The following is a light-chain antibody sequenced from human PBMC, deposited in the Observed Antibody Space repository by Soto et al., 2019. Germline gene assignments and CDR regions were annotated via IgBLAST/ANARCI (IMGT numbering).Light chain of an antibody. CDR2: WAS. CDR3: QQYYSTPRALT. V-gene: IGKV4-1*01. CDR1: QSVLYSFNNKNY. J-gene: IGKJ4*01. Sequence: DIVMTQSPDSVAVSLGERATINCKSSQSVLYSFNNKNYLAWYQQKPGQPPKLLIYWASTRDSGVPDRFSGSGSGTDFTLTISSLQAEDVAVYYCQQYYSTPRALTCGGGTKVEIK.